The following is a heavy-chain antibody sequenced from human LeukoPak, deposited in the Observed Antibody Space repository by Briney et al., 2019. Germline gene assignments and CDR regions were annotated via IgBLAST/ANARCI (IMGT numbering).Heavy chain of an antibody. Sequence: SETLSLTCAVSGGPFSGYFWSRIRQSSGKGLEWIGAIHNSGTTNYNPSLNSRVTISEDTSKNQFYLNLSSVTAADTAVYYCARRYYYNLGSFPFDFWGQGTLVTVSS. CDR1: GGPFSGYF. V-gene: IGHV4-34*01. CDR3: ARRYYYNLGSFPFDF. D-gene: IGHD3-10*01. J-gene: IGHJ4*02. CDR2: IHNSGTT.